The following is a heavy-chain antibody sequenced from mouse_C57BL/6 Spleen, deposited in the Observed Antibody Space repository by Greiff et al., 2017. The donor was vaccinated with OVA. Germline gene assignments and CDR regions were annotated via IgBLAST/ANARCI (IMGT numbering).Heavy chain of an antibody. CDR1: GYTFTSYW. V-gene: IGHV1-69*01. CDR3: ARIDYDLFDY. Sequence: QVQLQQPGAELVMPGASVKLSCKASGYTFTSYWMHWVKQRPGQGLEWIGEIDPSDSYTNYNQKFKGKSTLTVDKSSSTAYMQLSSLTSEDSAVYYCARIDYDLFDYWGQGTTLTVSS. J-gene: IGHJ2*01. CDR2: IDPSDSYT. D-gene: IGHD2-4*01.